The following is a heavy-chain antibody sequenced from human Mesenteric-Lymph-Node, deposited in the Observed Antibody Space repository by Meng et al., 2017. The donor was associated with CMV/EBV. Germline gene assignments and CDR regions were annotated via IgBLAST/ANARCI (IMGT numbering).Heavy chain of an antibody. V-gene: IGHV4-59*01. D-gene: IGHD3-10*01. J-gene: IGHJ5*02. CDR1: GGSINNYY. CDR2: IYYSGTT. CDR3: ARDGQYASGMSWLDP. Sequence: SETLSLTCTVSGGSINNYYWNWIRQPPGRALEWIGYIYYSGTTDYNPSLKSRVTISMDTSKNQFSLKLNSVTAADTAVYYCARDGQYASGMSWLDPWGQGTLVTVSS.